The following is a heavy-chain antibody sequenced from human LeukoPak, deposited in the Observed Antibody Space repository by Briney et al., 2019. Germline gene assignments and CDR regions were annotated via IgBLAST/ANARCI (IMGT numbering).Heavy chain of an antibody. CDR2: ISSSSSYI. V-gene: IGHV3-21*01. Sequence: GGSLRLSCAASGFTFSSYWMSWVRQAPGKGLEWVSSISSSSSYIYYADSVKGRLTISRDNAKNSLYLQMNSLRAEDTAVYYCARDLADIVVVPAAGINYYYYMDVWGKGTTVTVSS. D-gene: IGHD2-2*01. CDR1: GFTFSSYW. CDR3: ARDLADIVVVPAAGINYYYYMDV. J-gene: IGHJ6*03.